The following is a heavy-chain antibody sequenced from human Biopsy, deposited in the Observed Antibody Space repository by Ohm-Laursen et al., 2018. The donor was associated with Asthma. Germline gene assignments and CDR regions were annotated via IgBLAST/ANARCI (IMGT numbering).Heavy chain of an antibody. Sequence: TLSLTCIVSGDAMSTSGSYWGWIRQSPGKGLEWIGSIYYSGRTYYNPSLESRVTISADTSKNHFSLKVTSGTAADTAVYYCARAVSSSSYWYFDLWGRGDLVTVSS. J-gene: IGHJ2*01. D-gene: IGHD6-6*01. CDR3: ARAVSSSSYWYFDL. CDR2: IYYSGRT. CDR1: GDAMSTSGSY. V-gene: IGHV4-39*02.